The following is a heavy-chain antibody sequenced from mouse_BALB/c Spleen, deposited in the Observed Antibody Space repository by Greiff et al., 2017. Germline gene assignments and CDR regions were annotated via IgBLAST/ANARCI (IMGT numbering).Heavy chain of an antibody. V-gene: IGHV5-12-2*01. CDR2: ISNGGGST. J-gene: IGHJ3*01. CDR1: GFTFSSYA. Sequence: EVKLMESGGGLVKPGGSLKLSCAASGFTFSSYAMSWVRQTPEKRLEWVAYISNGGGSTYYPDTVKGRFTISRDNAKNTLYLQMSSLKSEDTAMYYCARGGIYYYGSSPAWFAYWGQGTLVTVSA. CDR3: ARGGIYYYGSSPAWFAY. D-gene: IGHD1-1*01.